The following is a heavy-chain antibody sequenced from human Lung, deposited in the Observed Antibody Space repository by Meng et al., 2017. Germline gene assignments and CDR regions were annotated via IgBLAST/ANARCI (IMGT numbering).Heavy chain of an antibody. D-gene: IGHD5-24*01. Sequence: EVQLVESGGGLVQPGGSLRLSCAASGFTFSTYWMHWAHQAPGKGLVWVSHINTDGSSTNYADSVKGRFTISRDNAKNTLYLQMNSLRAEDTAVYYCGRSDGYIRDWGQGTLVTVSS. J-gene: IGHJ4*02. CDR2: INTDGSST. CDR1: GFTFSTYW. CDR3: GRSDGYIRD. V-gene: IGHV3-74*01.